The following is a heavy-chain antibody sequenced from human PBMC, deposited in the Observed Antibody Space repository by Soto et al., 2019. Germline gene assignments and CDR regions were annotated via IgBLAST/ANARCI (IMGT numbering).Heavy chain of an antibody. CDR2: VNNDGRDT. V-gene: IGHV3-74*01. Sequence: EVRVVESGGDLVQPGGSLRLSCAASGFSFSNYWMHWVRQAPGKGLVWVSRVNNDGRDTIYADSVMGRFTVSRDNAKNTLFLQMNSLRIDDTAMYYCARGSIDHAFDIWGQGTMVTVSS. D-gene: IGHD3-9*01. CDR3: ARGSIDHAFDI. J-gene: IGHJ3*02. CDR1: GFSFSNYW.